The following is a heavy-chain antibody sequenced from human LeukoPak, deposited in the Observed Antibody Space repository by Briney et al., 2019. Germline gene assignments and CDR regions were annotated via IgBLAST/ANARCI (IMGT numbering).Heavy chain of an antibody. V-gene: IGHV5-51*01. CDR2: IYPGDSDT. CDR1: GYSFTTHW. CDR3: ASLRSYSDAFDI. J-gene: IGHJ3*02. Sequence: GVSLKISCKGSGYSFTTHWIGWVRQMPGKGLEWMGIIYPGDSDTRYSPSFQGQVTISADKSISTAYLQWSSLKASDTAMYYCASLRSYSDAFDIWGQGTMVTVSS. D-gene: IGHD2-21*01.